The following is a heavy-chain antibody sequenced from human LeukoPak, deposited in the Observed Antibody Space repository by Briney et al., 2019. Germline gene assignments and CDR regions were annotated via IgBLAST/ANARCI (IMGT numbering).Heavy chain of an antibody. Sequence: GGSLRLSCATSGFTVSSNYMSWVRQAPGKGLEWVSVIYSGGSTYYADSVKGRFTISRDNSKNTLYLQMNSLRAEDTAVYYCARAPIFGVVRYYYGMDVWGQGTTVTVSS. CDR3: ARAPIFGVVRYYYGMDV. CDR1: GFTVSSNY. J-gene: IGHJ6*02. D-gene: IGHD3-3*01. CDR2: IYSGGST. V-gene: IGHV3-53*01.